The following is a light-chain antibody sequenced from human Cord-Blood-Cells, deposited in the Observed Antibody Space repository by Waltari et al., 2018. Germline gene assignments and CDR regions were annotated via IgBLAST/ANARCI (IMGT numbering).Light chain of an antibody. CDR1: QSVSSSY. V-gene: IGKV3-20*01. CDR2: GAS. Sequence: EIVLTQSPGTLSLSPGERATLSCRASQSVSSSYLAWYQQNPGQAPRRLIYGASSRATGIPDRFSGSGSGTDFTLTISRLEPEDFAVYYCQQYGSSPWTFGQGTKVEIK. J-gene: IGKJ1*01. CDR3: QQYGSSPWT.